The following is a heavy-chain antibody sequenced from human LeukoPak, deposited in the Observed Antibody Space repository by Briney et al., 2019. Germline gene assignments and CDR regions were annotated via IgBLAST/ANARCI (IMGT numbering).Heavy chain of an antibody. CDR1: GYSISSGYY. CDR3: ARDFSITMVRAALDY. J-gene: IGHJ4*02. D-gene: IGHD3-10*01. V-gene: IGHV4-38-2*02. CDR2: IYHSGST. Sequence: PSETLSLTCAVSGYSISSGYYWGWIRQPPGKGLEWIGSIYHSGSTYYNPSLKSRVTISVDTSKNQFSLKLSSVTAADTAVYYCARDFSITMVRAALDYWGQGTLVTVSS.